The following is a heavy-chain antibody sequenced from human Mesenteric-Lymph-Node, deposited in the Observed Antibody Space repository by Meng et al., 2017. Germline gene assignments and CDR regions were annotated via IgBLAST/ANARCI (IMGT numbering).Heavy chain of an antibody. V-gene: IGHV3-74*01. D-gene: IGHD1-26*01. J-gene: IGHJ4*02. CDR1: GFTFSSYW. Sequence: GESLKISCAASGFTFSSYWMHWVRQGPGKGLVWVSRINSDGSSTTYADSVKGRFTISRDNARNTLYLQMNSLRVEDTAVYYCARVTSGSDHSPFGYWGQGTLVTVSS. CDR2: INSDGSST. CDR3: ARVTSGSDHSPFGY.